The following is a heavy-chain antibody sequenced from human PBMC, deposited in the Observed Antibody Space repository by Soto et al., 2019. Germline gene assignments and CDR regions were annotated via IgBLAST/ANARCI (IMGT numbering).Heavy chain of an antibody. J-gene: IGHJ5*02. V-gene: IGHV4-59*11. CDR1: GAAIDSHY. CDR3: ARGSTGLFGLPRSDRGFDP. D-gene: IGHD3-3*01. Sequence: SETLSLTCTVSGAAIDSHYWSWIRQPPGKGLEWIGQVFYSGSTNYNPSHKSRVTISINTSTKQFSLKMTSVSAADTAVYYCARGSTGLFGLPRSDRGFDPWGHGFLVT. CDR2: VFYSGST.